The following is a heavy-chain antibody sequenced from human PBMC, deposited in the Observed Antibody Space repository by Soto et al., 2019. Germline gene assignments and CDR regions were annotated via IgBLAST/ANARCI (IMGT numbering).Heavy chain of an antibody. Sequence: EVQLVESGGGLVQPGGSLRLSCAASGFTVSSNYMSWVRQAPGKGLEWVSVIYSGGSTYYADSVKGRFTISRHNSKNTLYLQMNSLRAEDTAVYYCARVQAKITMVRGVTQKEGYYYYMDVWGKGTTVTVSS. CDR1: GFTVSSNY. J-gene: IGHJ6*03. CDR2: IYSGGST. D-gene: IGHD3-10*01. V-gene: IGHV3-53*04. CDR3: ARVQAKITMVRGVTQKEGYYYYMDV.